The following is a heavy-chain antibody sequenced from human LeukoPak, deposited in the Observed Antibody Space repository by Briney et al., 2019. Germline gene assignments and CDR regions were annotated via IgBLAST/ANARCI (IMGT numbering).Heavy chain of an antibody. CDR2: IYTSGST. Sequence: SETLSLTCTVSGGSISSYYWSWIRQPPGKGLEWIAYIYTSGSTNYSPSLKSRVTISVDTSKNQFSLELSSVTAADTAVYYCARLDRYYYFYMDVWGKETTVTVSS. CDR3: ARLDRYYYFYMDV. CDR1: GGSISSYY. J-gene: IGHJ6*03. V-gene: IGHV4-4*09.